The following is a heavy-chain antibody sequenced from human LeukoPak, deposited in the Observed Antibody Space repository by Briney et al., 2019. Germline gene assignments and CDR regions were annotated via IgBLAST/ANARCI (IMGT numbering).Heavy chain of an antibody. V-gene: IGHV3-53*04. CDR3: ARTTGDHYYYYYMDV. CDR2: IYSCGST. Sequence: GGSLRLSCAASGFTVSSNYMSWVRQAPGKGLEWVSVIYSCGSTYYADSVKGRFTVSRHNSKNTLYLQMNSLRAEDTAVYYCARTTGDHYYYYYMDVWGKGTTVTVSS. CDR1: GFTVSSNY. D-gene: IGHD7-27*01. J-gene: IGHJ6*03.